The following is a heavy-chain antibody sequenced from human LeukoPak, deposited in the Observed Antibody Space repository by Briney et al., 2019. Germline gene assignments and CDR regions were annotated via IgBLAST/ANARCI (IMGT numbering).Heavy chain of an antibody. J-gene: IGHJ5*02. CDR3: ARDLRYYYDSSATGNWFDP. CDR2: IYYSGST. D-gene: IGHD3-22*01. V-gene: IGHV4-39*07. CDR1: GGSISSSSYY. Sequence: PSETLSLTCTVSGGSISSSSYYWGWIRQPPGKGLEWIGSIYYSGSTYYNPSPKSRVTISVDTSKNQFSLKLSSVTAADTAVYYCARDLRYYYDSSATGNWFDPWGQGTLVTVSS.